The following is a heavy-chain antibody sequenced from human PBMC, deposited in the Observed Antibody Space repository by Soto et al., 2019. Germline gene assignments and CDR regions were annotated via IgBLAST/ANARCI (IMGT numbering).Heavy chain of an antibody. Sequence: GGSLRLSCAASGFTFSSYWMRWVRQAPGKGLEWVASIKEDGSEKNYVDSVKGRFTISRDNAKNSMYLQMSSLRAEDTAVYYCARILLKSAYGFVDHWGQGTLVTVSS. V-gene: IGHV3-7*01. J-gene: IGHJ4*02. CDR3: ARILLKSAYGFVDH. CDR2: IKEDGSEK. D-gene: IGHD5-12*01. CDR1: GFTFSSYW.